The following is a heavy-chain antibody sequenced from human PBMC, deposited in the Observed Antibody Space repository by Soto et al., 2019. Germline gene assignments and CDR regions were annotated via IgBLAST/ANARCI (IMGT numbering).Heavy chain of an antibody. J-gene: IGHJ4*02. CDR3: AKERWAAAGTPTLAY. CDR2: ISGGTSST. D-gene: IGHD6-13*01. V-gene: IGHV3-23*01. Sequence: EVQLLESGGGLVQPGGSLRLSCAASGFTFSSYAISWVRQAPGKGLEWVSAISGGTSSTYYADSVKGRFTISRDNSKNTLYLQMNSLRAEDTAVYYCAKERWAAAGTPTLAYWGQGTLVTVSS. CDR1: GFTFSSYA.